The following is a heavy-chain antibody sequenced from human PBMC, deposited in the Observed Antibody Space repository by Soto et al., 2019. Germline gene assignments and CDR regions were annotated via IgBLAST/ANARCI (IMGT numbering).Heavy chain of an antibody. V-gene: IGHV4-59*08. J-gene: IGHJ4*02. CDR1: GGSIRSYY. CDR2: IYYSGST. CDR3: ASSTLVATIVY. D-gene: IGHD5-12*01. Sequence: XXTLSLTFTVSGGSIRSYYWRWILQPPGKGLEWIGYIYYSGSTNYNPSLKSRVTISVDTSKNQFSLKLRSVTAADTAVYYCASSTLVATIVYWGRGTLVTVSS.